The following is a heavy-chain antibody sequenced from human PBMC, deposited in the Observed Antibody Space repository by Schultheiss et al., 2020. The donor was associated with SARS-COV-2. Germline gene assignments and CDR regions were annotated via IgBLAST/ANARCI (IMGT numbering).Heavy chain of an antibody. CDR1: GFTFSSYG. J-gene: IGHJ4*02. D-gene: IGHD1-7*01. Sequence: GESLKISCAASGFTFSSYGMHWVRQAPGKGLEWVSAISGSGGSTYYADSVKGRFTISRDNSKNTLYLQMNSLRAEDTAVYYCAKDLTGTRFFDYWGQGTLVTVSS. CDR2: ISGSGGST. V-gene: IGHV3-23*01. CDR3: AKDLTGTRFFDY.